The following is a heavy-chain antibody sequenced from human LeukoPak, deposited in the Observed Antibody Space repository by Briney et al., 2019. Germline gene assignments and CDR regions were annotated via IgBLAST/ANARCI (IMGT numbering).Heavy chain of an antibody. Sequence: GESLKISCKVSGYSFTSYWIGWVRQMPGKGLEWMGVVYPGDSDTRYSPSFQGQVTISADKSISTAYLQWSSVKASDTAMYYCARHETGPYFDYWGQGTLVIVSS. D-gene: IGHD3-9*01. V-gene: IGHV5-51*01. J-gene: IGHJ4*02. CDR1: GYSFTSYW. CDR3: ARHETGPYFDY. CDR2: VYPGDSDT.